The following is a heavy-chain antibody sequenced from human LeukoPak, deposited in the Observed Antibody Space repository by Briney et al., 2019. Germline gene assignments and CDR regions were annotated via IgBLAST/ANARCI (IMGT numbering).Heavy chain of an antibody. CDR1: GGSISSYY. CDR3: ASIVVVTAADPSDAFDI. CDR2: IYTSGST. Sequence: SETLSLTCTVSGGSISSYYWSWIRQPAGKGLEWIGRIYTSGSTNYNPSLKSRVTMSVDSSKNQFSLKLSSVTAADTAVYYCASIVVVTAADPSDAFDIWGQGTMVTVSS. V-gene: IGHV4-4*07. D-gene: IGHD2-21*02. J-gene: IGHJ3*02.